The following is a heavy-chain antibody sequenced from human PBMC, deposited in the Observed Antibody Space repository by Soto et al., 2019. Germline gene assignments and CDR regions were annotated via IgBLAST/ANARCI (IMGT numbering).Heavy chain of an antibody. V-gene: IGHV3-23*01. CDR3: AQNPHFDFWSGYNNWFDP. J-gene: IGHJ5*02. CDR1: GFTFSTYA. CDR2: TSGSGTNT. D-gene: IGHD3-3*01. Sequence: EVQLLESGGGLVQPGGSLRLSCVASGFTFSTYAMSWVRQAPGKGLEWVSTTSGSGTNTHYADSVKGRFTISRDNSNDTLYLQMYSLRVEDTAVYYCAQNPHFDFWSGYNNWFDPWGQGTRVTVSS.